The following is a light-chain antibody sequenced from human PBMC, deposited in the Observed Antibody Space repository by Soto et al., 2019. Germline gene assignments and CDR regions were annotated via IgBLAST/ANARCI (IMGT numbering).Light chain of an antibody. Sequence: DIQMTQSPSSLSASVGDRVTITCRASQSIDSYLNWYQHKAGKAPNLLIYAASSLQSGVPSRFSGSGSGTDFTLTISSLQPDDFATYYCQQYNSFYTFGQGTKLEIK. CDR2: AAS. CDR3: QQYNSFYT. CDR1: QSIDSY. V-gene: IGKV1-39*01. J-gene: IGKJ2*01.